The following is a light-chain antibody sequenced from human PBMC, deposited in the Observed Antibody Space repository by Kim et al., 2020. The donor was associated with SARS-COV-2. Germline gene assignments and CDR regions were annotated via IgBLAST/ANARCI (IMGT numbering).Light chain of an antibody. CDR1: QTVINSY. CDR3: HQYVDSPRT. J-gene: IGKJ2*01. CDR2: GAS. V-gene: IGKV3-20*01. Sequence: EIVLTQSPGTLSLSPGERATLSCRASQTVINSYLAWYQQKPGQAPRLLMYGASSRATGIPDRFSGSGSGTDFTLTISRLEPEDFAVYYCHQYVDSPRTFGQGTKLEI.